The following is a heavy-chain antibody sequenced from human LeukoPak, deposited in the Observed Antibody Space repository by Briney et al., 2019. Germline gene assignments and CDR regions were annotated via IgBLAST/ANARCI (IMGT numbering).Heavy chain of an antibody. Sequence: ASVKVSCKASGYTFTAYNMHWVRQAPGQGFEWMGWINANSGGTNYAQKFQGRASMTSDTSITTAYMELRGLRSDDTAVYYGVRDTDYSGNIAWFDPWGQGTLVIVSS. CDR2: INANSGGT. D-gene: IGHD1-26*01. CDR1: GYTFTAYN. V-gene: IGHV1-2*02. CDR3: VRDTDYSGNIAWFDP. J-gene: IGHJ5*02.